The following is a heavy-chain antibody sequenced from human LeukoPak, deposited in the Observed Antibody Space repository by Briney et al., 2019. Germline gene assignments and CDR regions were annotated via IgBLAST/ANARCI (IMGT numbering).Heavy chain of an antibody. CDR1: GFTFSSYA. CDR3: AIATYGSGKFTDAFDI. Sequence: PGGSLRLSCAASGFTFSSYAMSWIRQAPGKGLEWVSAISGSGGSTYYADSVKGRFTISRDNSKNTLYLQMNSLRAEDTAVYYCAIATYGSGKFTDAFDIWGQGTMVTVSS. CDR2: ISGSGGST. V-gene: IGHV3-23*01. D-gene: IGHD3-10*01. J-gene: IGHJ3*02.